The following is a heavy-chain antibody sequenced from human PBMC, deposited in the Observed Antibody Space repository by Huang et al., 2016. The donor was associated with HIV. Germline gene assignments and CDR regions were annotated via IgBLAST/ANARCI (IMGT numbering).Heavy chain of an antibody. CDR3: ARQWTILEWLLGLDV. CDR2: VNDSGAT. V-gene: IGHV4-34*02. J-gene: IGHJ6*02. CDR1: GGSFTGNY. Sequence: QMQLQQRGAGLLKPSETLSLTCGVSGGSFTGNYLTWIRQAPGKGLEWIGEVNDSGATNNNPSLNDRVTRSLDKSNRELSLNLRSVTAADTAVYYCARQWTILEWLLGLDVWGQGTTVIVSS. D-gene: IGHD3-3*01.